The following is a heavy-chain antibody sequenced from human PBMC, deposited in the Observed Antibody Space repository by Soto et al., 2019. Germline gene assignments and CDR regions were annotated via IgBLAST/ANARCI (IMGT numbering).Heavy chain of an antibody. Sequence: PSETLSLTCAVYGGSFSGYYWNWTRQPPGKGLEWIGSIYYSGSTYYNPSLKSRVTISVDTSKNQFSLKLSSVTAADTAVYYCATDLPLYAAPPKWGQGTLVTVSS. CDR3: ATDLPLYAAPPK. V-gene: IGHV4-34*01. CDR1: GGSFSGYY. CDR2: IYYSGST. J-gene: IGHJ4*02. D-gene: IGHD2-8*01.